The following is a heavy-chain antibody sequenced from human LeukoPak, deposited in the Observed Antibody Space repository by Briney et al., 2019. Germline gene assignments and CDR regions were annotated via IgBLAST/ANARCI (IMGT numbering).Heavy chain of an antibody. V-gene: IGHV3-23*01. CDR2: ISGSGGST. CDR1: GFTFSSYA. CDR3: AKDYDSSGYYYAFQH. D-gene: IGHD3-22*01. J-gene: IGHJ1*01. Sequence: GGSLRLSCAASGFTFSSYAMSWFRQAPGKGLEWVSAISGSGGSTYYADSVKGRFTISRDNSKNTLYLQMNSLRAEDTAVYYCAKDYDSSGYYYAFQHWGQGTLVTVSS.